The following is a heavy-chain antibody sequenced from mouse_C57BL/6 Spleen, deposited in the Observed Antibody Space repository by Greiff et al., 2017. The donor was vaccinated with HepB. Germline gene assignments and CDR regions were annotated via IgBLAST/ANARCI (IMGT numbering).Heavy chain of an antibody. J-gene: IGHJ3*01. V-gene: IGHV10-3*01. Sequence: VKDRFTISRDDSQSMLYLQMNNLKTEDTAMYYCVRGDGNYPFAYWGQGTLVTVSA. D-gene: IGHD2-1*01. CDR3: VRGDGNYPFAY.